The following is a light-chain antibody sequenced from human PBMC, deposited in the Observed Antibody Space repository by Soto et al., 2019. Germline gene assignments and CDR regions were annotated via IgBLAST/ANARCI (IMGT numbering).Light chain of an antibody. CDR3: SSYTSSSILDVV. CDR2: DVN. CDR1: SSDVGAYNY. J-gene: IGLJ2*01. Sequence: QSALAQPASVSGSPGQSITISCTGTSSDVGAYNYVSWYQQHPGKAPKVMIYDVNYRPSGVSNRFSGSKSGNTASLTISGLQAEDEADYYCSSYTSSSILDVVFGGGTKVTVL. V-gene: IGLV2-14*03.